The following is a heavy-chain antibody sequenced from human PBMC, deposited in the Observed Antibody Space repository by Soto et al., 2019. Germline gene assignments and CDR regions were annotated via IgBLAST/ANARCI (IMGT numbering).Heavy chain of an antibody. J-gene: IGHJ4*02. Sequence: ASVKVSCKASGYTFTGFSLHWVRQAPGQRLEWMGWINAGSGNTKYSQKFQGRVTITKDTSKNQLVLTMTNMDPVDTATYYCAHLPWKKLWPRAPVVYWGQGTPVTVSS. D-gene: IGHD5-18*01. CDR2: INAGSGNT. V-gene: IGHV1-3*01. CDR1: GYTFTGFS. CDR3: AHLPWKKLWPRAPVVY.